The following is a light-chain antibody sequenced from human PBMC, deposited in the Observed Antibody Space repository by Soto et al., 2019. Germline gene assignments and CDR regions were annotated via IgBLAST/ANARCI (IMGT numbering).Light chain of an antibody. CDR1: SSNLGSNT. Sequence: QSVLTQPPSASGTPGQRVTISCSGSSSNLGSNTVNWYQQLPGTAPKLLTYTNDQRPSGVPDRFSGSKSGTSASLAISGLQFEDEADYHCSSWDDNLDAVVFGAGTKVTVL. CDR2: TND. CDR3: SSWDDNLDAVV. V-gene: IGLV1-44*01. J-gene: IGLJ1*01.